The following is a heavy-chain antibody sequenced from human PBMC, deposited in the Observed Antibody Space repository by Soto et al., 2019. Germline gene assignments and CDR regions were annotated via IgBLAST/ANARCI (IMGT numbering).Heavy chain of an antibody. Sequence: HLVQSGPEVRKPGASITVSCKPSGDTFTNFGLSWVRQAPGQGLEWMGWIATYNSNRNYAQKFQGRLTLTTDTSTSTAYMELKSLGYDDTAVYYCARVVRGVVNWFHPWGQGTLVTVSS. CDR2: IATYNSNR. V-gene: IGHV1-18*01. CDR3: ARVVRGVVNWFHP. D-gene: IGHD3-10*01. CDR1: GDTFTNFG. J-gene: IGHJ5*02.